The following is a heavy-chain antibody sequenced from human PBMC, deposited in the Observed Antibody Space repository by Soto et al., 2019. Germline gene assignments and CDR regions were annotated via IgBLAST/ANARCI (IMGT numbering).Heavy chain of an antibody. J-gene: IGHJ4*02. CDR1: GDSISSGGYS. Sequence: PSETLSLTCDVSGDSISSGGYSWNWIRQPPGKGLEWIGNIYQSGTTDYNPSLKSRVTISVDRSKNQFSLKLSSVTAADTAVYYCARDNRSGYYFDYWGQGTLVTVPQ. D-gene: IGHD3-22*01. CDR3: ARDNRSGYYFDY. V-gene: IGHV4-30-2*01. CDR2: IYQSGTT.